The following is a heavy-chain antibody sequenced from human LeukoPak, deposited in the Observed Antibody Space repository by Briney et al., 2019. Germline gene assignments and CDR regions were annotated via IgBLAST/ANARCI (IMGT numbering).Heavy chain of an antibody. V-gene: IGHV3-74*01. D-gene: IGHD3-10*01. CDR1: GFTFSTYW. CDR2: INTDGSST. J-gene: IGHJ4*02. Sequence: PGGSLRLSCAASGFTFSTYWMHWVRQAPGKGLVWVSRINTDGSSTNYADSVKGRFTISRDNAKNTLYLQMNSLRAEDTAVYYCARLVYYGSGGYRENYFDYWGQGILVTVSS. CDR3: ARLVYYGSGGYRENYFDY.